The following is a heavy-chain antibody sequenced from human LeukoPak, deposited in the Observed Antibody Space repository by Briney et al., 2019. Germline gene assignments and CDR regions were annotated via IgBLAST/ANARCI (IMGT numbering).Heavy chain of an antibody. Sequence: GGSLRLSCAASGFTFSSYGMHWVRQAPGKGLEWVAFIRYDGSYKYYADSVKGRFTIPRDNSKNTLYLQMSSLRAEDTAVYYCAKSELELTSPFDYWGQGTLVTVSS. CDR3: AKSELELTSPFDY. D-gene: IGHD1-7*01. V-gene: IGHV3-30*02. CDR1: GFTFSSYG. CDR2: IRYDGSYK. J-gene: IGHJ4*02.